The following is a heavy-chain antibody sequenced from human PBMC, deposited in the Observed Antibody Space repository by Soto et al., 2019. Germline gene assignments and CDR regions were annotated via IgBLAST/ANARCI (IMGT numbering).Heavy chain of an antibody. Sequence: QVQLQESGPGLLKPSQTLSLTCTVSGGSISGAAYYWSWIRHLPGKGLEWIGYIYYTGTTYYRPSLESLVTISLDTSKNQFSLKLTSVTAADTAVYYCARDTGFYVGYNWFDPWGQGTLVTVSS. CDR1: GGSISGAAYY. D-gene: IGHD3-10*02. V-gene: IGHV4-31*01. J-gene: IGHJ5*02. CDR2: IYYTGTT. CDR3: ARDTGFYVGYNWFDP.